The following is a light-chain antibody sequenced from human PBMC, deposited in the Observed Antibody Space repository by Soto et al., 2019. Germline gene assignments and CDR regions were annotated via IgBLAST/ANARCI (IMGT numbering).Light chain of an antibody. CDR3: QQYDSYRT. CDR2: DVS. Sequence: ITCRASQSISSWLAWYQQKPGKAPKLLLYDVSNLESGVPSRFSGSGSGTEFTLTISSLQSDDFATYFCQQYDSYRTFGQGTKVDIK. J-gene: IGKJ1*01. V-gene: IGKV1-5*01. CDR1: QSISSW.